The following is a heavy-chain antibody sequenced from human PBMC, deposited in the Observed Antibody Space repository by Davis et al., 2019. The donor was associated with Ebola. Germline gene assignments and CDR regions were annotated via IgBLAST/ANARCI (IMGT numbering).Heavy chain of an antibody. D-gene: IGHD1-14*01. J-gene: IGHJ2*01. CDR3: ARDLPGGDWYFDL. V-gene: IGHV3-48*01. CDR2: VSDSSTTI. Sequence: GESLIISCAASGFTFSAYSMNWVRQAQGKGLEWVSYVSDSSTTIYYADSVKGRFTISRDNSKNTLYLQMSSLRAEDTAVYYCARDLPGGDWYFDLWGRGTLVTVSS. CDR1: GFTFSAYS.